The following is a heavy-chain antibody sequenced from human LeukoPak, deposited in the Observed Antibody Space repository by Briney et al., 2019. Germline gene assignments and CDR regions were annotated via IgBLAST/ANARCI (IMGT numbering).Heavy chain of an antibody. J-gene: IGHJ5*02. CDR2: ISGRGATT. V-gene: IGHV3-23*01. CDR3: ARRTPGIAAAGATFDP. Sequence: GGSLRLSCAASGFTFSSYAMSWVRQAPGKGLEWVSTISGRGATTFYADSVKGRFTISRDNSKNTLYLQMNSLRAEDTAVYYCARRTPGIAAAGATFDPWGQGTLVTVSS. CDR1: GFTFSSYA. D-gene: IGHD6-13*01.